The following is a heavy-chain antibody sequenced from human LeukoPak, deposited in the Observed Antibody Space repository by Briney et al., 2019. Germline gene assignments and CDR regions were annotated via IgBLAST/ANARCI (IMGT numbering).Heavy chain of an antibody. CDR3: ARESQPLWFGKGNWFDP. J-gene: IGHJ5*02. V-gene: IGHV3-21*05. D-gene: IGHD3-10*01. Sequence: PGGSPRLSRAPSLYTFSISSTNGAPDALERRVGSGSSTCKNRKDIYYADSVKGRFTISRDNAKNSLYLQMNSLRAEDTAVYYCARESQPLWFGKGNWFDPWGQGTLVTVSS. CDR1: LYTFSISS. CDR2: TCKNRKDI.